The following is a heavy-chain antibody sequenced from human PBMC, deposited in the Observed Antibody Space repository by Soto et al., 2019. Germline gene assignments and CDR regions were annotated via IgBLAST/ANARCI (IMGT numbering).Heavy chain of an antibody. D-gene: IGHD5-12*01. J-gene: IGHJ1*01. Sequence: SETLSLTCSVSGGSVSSGNYYWSWIRQPPGKGLESIGYLYYTGSTNYNPSLKSRVTISSDTPKNQFSLKLSSVTAADTAVYYCPREGAMAGRRYIQYWRQGTLVTFSS. V-gene: IGHV4-61*01. CDR2: LYYTGST. CDR3: PREGAMAGRRYIQY. CDR1: GGSVSSGNYY.